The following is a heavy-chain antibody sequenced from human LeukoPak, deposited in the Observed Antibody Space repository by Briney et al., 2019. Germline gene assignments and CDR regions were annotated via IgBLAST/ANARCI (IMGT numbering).Heavy chain of an antibody. CDR1: GFTFSSYA. J-gene: IGHJ4*02. D-gene: IGHD5-12*01. CDR3: AKGHTGYFFTIDY. Sequence: LTGGSLRLSCAASGFTFSSYAMSWVRQAPGKGLEWVSAISGSGGSTYYADSVKGRFTISRDNSKTTLYLQMNTLRAEDTAVYYCAKGHTGYFFTIDYWGQGTLVTVSS. V-gene: IGHV3-23*01. CDR2: ISGSGGST.